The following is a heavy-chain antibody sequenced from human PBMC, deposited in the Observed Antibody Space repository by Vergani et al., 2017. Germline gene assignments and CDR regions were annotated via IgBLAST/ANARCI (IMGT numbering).Heavy chain of an antibody. J-gene: IGHJ4*02. CDR2: IRSDESRR. D-gene: IGHD2-15*01. Sequence: VHLLESGGGLVQPGKSLSLSCETSGFIFSDYVMHWVRQAPGKGLGWVASIRSDESRRYYGDSMEGPFTISRDNSKNTLYLQMKSLRPEDTAVYYCANEGGGYCSGGTCYPEYWGQGTLVIVSS. V-gene: IGHV3-30*02. CDR1: GFIFSDYV. CDR3: ANEGGGYCSGGTCYPEY.